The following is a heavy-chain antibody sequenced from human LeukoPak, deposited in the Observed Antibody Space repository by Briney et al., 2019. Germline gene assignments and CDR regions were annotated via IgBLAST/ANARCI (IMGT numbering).Heavy chain of an antibody. CDR1: GFTFSSYA. J-gene: IGHJ4*02. D-gene: IGHD4-17*01. CDR2: INTDGTST. CDR3: AKDHKSLRATTVTNVADY. Sequence: GGSLRLSCAASGFTFSSYAMSWVRQAPGKGLVWVSRINTDGTSTSSADSVKGRFTISRDNSKNTLYLQMNSLRAEDTAVYYCAKDHKSLRATTVTNVADYWGQGTLVTVSS. V-gene: IGHV3-23*01.